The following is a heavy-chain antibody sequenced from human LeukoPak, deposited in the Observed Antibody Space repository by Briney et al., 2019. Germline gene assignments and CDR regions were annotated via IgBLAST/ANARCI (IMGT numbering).Heavy chain of an antibody. Sequence: ASVKVSCKASGYTFTGYYMHWVRQAPGQGLEWMGWINPNSGGTNYAQKFQGRVTMTRDTSISTAYMELSRLRSDDTAVYYCARAPFGELMSDFDYWGQGTLVTVSS. CDR2: INPNSGGT. CDR1: GYTFTGYY. D-gene: IGHD3-10*01. J-gene: IGHJ4*02. CDR3: ARAPFGELMSDFDY. V-gene: IGHV1-2*02.